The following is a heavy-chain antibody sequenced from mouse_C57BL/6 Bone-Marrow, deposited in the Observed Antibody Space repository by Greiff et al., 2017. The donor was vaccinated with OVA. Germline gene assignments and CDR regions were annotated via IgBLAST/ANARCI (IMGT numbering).Heavy chain of an antibody. CDR1: GYSFTGYY. D-gene: IGHD2-4*01. V-gene: IGHV1-42*01. Sequence: EVQVVESGPELVKPGASVKISCKASGYSFTGYYMNWVKQSPEKSLEWIGEINPSTGGTTYNQKFKAKATLTVDKSSSTAYMQLKSLTSEDSAVYYCARSGYDYDSDYYAMDYWGQGTSVTVSS. CDR3: ARSGYDYDSDYYAMDY. J-gene: IGHJ4*01. CDR2: INPSTGGT.